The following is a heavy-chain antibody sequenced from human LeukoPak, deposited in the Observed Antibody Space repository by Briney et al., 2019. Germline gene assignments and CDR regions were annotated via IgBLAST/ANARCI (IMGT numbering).Heavy chain of an antibody. Sequence: ASVKVSCKASGYTFTGYYMHWVRQAPGQGLEWMGGIIPIFGTASYAQKFQGRVTITTDESTSTAYMELSSLRSEDTAVYYCASRTTGTTYDAFDIWGQGTMDTVSS. CDR2: IIPIFGTA. CDR1: GYTFTGYY. V-gene: IGHV1-69*05. J-gene: IGHJ3*02. D-gene: IGHD1-1*01. CDR3: ASRTTGTTYDAFDI.